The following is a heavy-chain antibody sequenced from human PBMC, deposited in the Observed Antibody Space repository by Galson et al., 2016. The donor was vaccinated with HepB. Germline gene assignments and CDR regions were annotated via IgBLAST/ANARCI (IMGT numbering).Heavy chain of an antibody. CDR2: IFYFDNT. D-gene: IGHD3-10*01. Sequence: ETLSLTCTVSGASVSSTGYYWSWIRQPPGKGLEWIGYIFYFDNTNYNPSLKSRVTISVDTSKNQFSLRLNSVTAADTAVYYCASDSTYGNFWGQGTLATVSS. J-gene: IGHJ4*02. V-gene: IGHV4-61*08. CDR1: GASVSSTGYY. CDR3: ASDSTYGNF.